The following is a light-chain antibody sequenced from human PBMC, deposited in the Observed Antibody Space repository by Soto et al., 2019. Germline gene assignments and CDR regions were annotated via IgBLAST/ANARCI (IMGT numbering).Light chain of an antibody. CDR1: QTISSW. CDR3: QQYNTFWT. CDR2: DVS. J-gene: IGKJ1*01. V-gene: IGKV1-5*01. Sequence: DIQMTQSPSTLSGSVGDRVTITCRASQTISSWLAWYQQKPGKAPKLLIYDVSSLGGGVPSRFSGSGSGTEFTLTISSLQPDDFATYYCQQYNTFWTFGQGTKVDI.